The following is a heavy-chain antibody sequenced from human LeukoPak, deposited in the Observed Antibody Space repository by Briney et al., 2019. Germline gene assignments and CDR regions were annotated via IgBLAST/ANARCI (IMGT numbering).Heavy chain of an antibody. Sequence: ASVKVSCKASGYTFTGYYMHWVRQAPGQGLEWMGWINPNSGGTNYAQKFQGWVTMTRDTSISTAYMELSRLRSDDTAVYYCARAGTMVRGVPVGWFDPWGQGTLVTVSS. D-gene: IGHD3-10*01. CDR2: INPNSGGT. V-gene: IGHV1-2*04. CDR3: ARAGTMVRGVPVGWFDP. CDR1: GYTFTGYY. J-gene: IGHJ5*02.